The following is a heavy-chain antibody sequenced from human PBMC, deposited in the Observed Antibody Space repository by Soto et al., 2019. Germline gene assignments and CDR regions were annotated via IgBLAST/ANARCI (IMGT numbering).Heavy chain of an antibody. CDR1: GFTFSNYA. D-gene: IGHD3-22*01. CDR3: ASSSGYYTTRAFDI. Sequence: EVQLLESGGGLVQPGGSLRLSCAASGFTFSNYAMSWVRQAPGKGLEWVSGLSDGGGSTFYADSVKGRFTISRDNAKNTLYLQMSSLRAEDTAVYYCASSSGYYTTRAFDIWGQGTMVTVSS. J-gene: IGHJ3*02. V-gene: IGHV3-23*01. CDR2: LSDGGGST.